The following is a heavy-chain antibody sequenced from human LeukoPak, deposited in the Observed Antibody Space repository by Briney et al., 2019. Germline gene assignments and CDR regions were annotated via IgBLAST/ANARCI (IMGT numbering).Heavy chain of an antibody. CDR1: GGSFSGYY. CDR3: ARGRRVYAIRDPKYNWFDP. V-gene: IGHV4-34*01. J-gene: IGHJ5*02. D-gene: IGHD2-8*01. CDR2: INHSGST. Sequence: IPSETLSLTCAVYGGSFSGYYWSWIRQPPGKGLEWIGEINHSGSTNYNPSLKSRVTISVDTSKNQFSLKLSSVTAADTAVYYCARGRRVYAIRDPKYNWFDPWGQGTLVTVSS.